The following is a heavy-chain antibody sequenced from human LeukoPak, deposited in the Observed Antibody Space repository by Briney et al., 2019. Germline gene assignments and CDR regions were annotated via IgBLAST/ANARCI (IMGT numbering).Heavy chain of an antibody. D-gene: IGHD1-1*01. Sequence: AGSLTLSCSASGLTFRSYAMHWVRQAPGKGLDYVSSVSSYGGSTYYADSVKGRFTIPRDNPKNTLYLQMNSLRAEDTAVYYCARGVTTGTTPYYYAMDVWGQGTTVTVSS. V-gene: IGHV3-64*04. CDR3: ARGVTTGTTPYYYAMDV. CDR2: VSSYGGST. J-gene: IGHJ6*02. CDR1: GLTFRSYA.